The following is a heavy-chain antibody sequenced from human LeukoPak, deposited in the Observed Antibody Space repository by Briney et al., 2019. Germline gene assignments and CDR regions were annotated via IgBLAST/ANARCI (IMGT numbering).Heavy chain of an antibody. CDR3: ASRPYYYDSSGFGAFDI. Sequence: SETLSLTCTGSGGSISSGDYYWSWIRQPPGKGLEWIGYIYYSGSTYYNPSLKSRVTISVDTSKNQFSLKLSSVTAADTAVYYCASRPYYYDSSGFGAFDIWGQGTMVTVSS. V-gene: IGHV4-30-4*01. D-gene: IGHD3-22*01. CDR1: GGSISSGDYY. CDR2: IYYSGST. J-gene: IGHJ3*02.